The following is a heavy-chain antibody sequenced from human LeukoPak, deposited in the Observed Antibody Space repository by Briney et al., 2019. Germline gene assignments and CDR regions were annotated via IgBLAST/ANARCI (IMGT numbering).Heavy chain of an antibody. D-gene: IGHD3-10*01. CDR2: ISVNNGDT. J-gene: IGHJ4*02. V-gene: IGHV1-18*01. CDR1: GYTFSNYG. CDR3: AREERYVLGSPVDY. Sequence: ASVKVSCKASGYTFSNYGINWVRQAPGQGLEWMGWISVNNGDTNYAQKFQGRVTMVTDTSTNTAYMELRSLTSDDTAMYYCAREERYVLGSPVDYWGQGSRVTVSS.